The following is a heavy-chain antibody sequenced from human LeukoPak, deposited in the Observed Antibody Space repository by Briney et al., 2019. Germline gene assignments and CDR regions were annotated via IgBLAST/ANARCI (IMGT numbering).Heavy chain of an antibody. V-gene: IGHV3-11*04. Sequence: GGSLRLSCAASGFTFSDYYMSWIRQAPGKGLEWVSHISSSGSTIYYADSMKGRFTISRDNAKNSLYLQMNSLRAEDTAVYYCAGSSGYSYGYIDYWGQGTLVTVSS. CDR3: AGSSGYSYGYIDY. D-gene: IGHD5-18*01. CDR1: GFTFSDYY. J-gene: IGHJ4*02. CDR2: ISSSGSTI.